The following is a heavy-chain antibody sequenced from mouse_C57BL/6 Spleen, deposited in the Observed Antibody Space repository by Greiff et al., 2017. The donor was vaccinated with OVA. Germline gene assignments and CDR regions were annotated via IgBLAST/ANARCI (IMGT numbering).Heavy chain of an antibody. CDR3: ASHAMDY. CDR2: IWSGGST. J-gene: IGHJ4*01. CDR1: GFSLTSYG. V-gene: IGHV2-2*01. Sequence: QVTLKESGPGLVQPSQSLSITCTVSGFSLTSYGVHWVRQSPGKGLEWLGVIWSGGSTDYNAAFISRLSISKDNSKSQVFFKMNSLQADDTAIYYCASHAMDYWGQGTSVTVSS.